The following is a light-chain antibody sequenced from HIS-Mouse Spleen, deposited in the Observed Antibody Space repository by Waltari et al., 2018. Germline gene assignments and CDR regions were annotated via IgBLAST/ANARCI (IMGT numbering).Light chain of an antibody. CDR2: EDS. CDR3: YSTDSSGNHRV. Sequence: SYELTQPPSVSVSPGQTARITCPGGALPKKYSYWYPQKSGQAPVLVIYEDSKRPYGIPERFSGSSSGTMATLTISGAQVEDEADYYCYSTDSSGNHRVFGGGTKLTVL. J-gene: IGLJ2*01. V-gene: IGLV3-10*01. CDR1: ALPKKY.